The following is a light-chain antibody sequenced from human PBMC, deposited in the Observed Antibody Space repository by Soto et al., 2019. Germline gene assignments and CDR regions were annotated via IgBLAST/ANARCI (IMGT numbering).Light chain of an antibody. V-gene: IGKV3-15*01. Sequence: IVMTQSPATLSVAPLERVRFSFRASQGISRKVAWYQHKPGQAPRLLISGASTGATGIPARFSGSGSGTEFTLTISSLQSEDCAIYYCQQYHTWPITFGGGTKVDNK. J-gene: IGKJ4*01. CDR2: GAS. CDR3: QQYHTWPIT. CDR1: QGISRK.